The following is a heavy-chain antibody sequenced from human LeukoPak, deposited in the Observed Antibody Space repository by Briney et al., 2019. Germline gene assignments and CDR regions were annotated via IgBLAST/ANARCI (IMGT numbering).Heavy chain of an antibody. D-gene: IGHD5/OR15-5a*01. CDR3: ARDREGTSVSPRRNYYYMDV. CDR2: IYTSGST. J-gene: IGHJ6*03. Sequence: SETLSLTCTGSGGSISSYFWTWIRQPAGKGLEWIGHIYTSGSTNFNPSLKSRVTMSVDTSKNQFSLKLTSVTAADTAVYYCARDREGTSVSPRRNYYYMDVWGKGTTVTISS. V-gene: IGHV4-4*07. CDR1: GGSISSYF.